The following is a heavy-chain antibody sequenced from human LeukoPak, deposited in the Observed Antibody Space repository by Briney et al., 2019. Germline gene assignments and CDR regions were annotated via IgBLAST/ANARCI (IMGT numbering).Heavy chain of an antibody. CDR2: INHSGST. V-gene: IGHV4-34*01. CDR3: ASSALSGSYYSPLDY. CDR1: GGSFSGYY. D-gene: IGHD3-10*01. J-gene: IGHJ4*02. Sequence: SETLSLTCAVYGGSFSGYYWSWIRQPPGKGLEWIGEINHSGSTNYNPSLKSRVTISVDTSKNQFSLKLSSVTAADTAVYYCASSALSGSYYSPLDYWGQGTLVTVSS.